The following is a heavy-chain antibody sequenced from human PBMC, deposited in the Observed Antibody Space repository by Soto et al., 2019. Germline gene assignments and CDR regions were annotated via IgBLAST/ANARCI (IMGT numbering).Heavy chain of an antibody. V-gene: IGHV3-23*01. D-gene: IGHD5-12*01. CDR2: ISGSGGST. CDR3: AKDPDIVSTSVDY. Sequence: PGGSLGLSCAASGFTFSRYAMSWVRQAPGKGLEWVSAISGSGGSTYYADSVKGRFTISRDNSKNTLYMQMNSLRAEDTAVYYCAKDPDIVSTSVDYRGHGTLATVSS. CDR1: GFTFSRYA. J-gene: IGHJ4*01.